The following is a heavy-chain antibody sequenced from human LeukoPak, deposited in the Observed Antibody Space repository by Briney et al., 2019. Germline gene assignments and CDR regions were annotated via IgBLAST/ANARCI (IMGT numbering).Heavy chain of an antibody. CDR2: ILGSGGRT. D-gene: IGHD3-10*01. CDR3: ATYGSGFGY. CDR1: GFTFSSYG. V-gene: IGHV3-23*01. J-gene: IGHJ4*02. Sequence: GGSLRLSCAASGFTFSSYGMSWVRQAPGKGLEWVSVILGSGGRTFYADSVKGRFTISRDNSNNTLYLQMNSLRGGDTAVYYCATYGSGFGYWGQGTLVTVS.